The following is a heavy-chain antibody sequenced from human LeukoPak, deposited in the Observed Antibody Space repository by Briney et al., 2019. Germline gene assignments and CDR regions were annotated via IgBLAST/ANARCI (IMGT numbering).Heavy chain of an antibody. J-gene: IGHJ4*02. Sequence: ASVKVSCKASGYTFTGYYMHWVRQAPGQGLEWMGWINPNSGGTNYAQKFQGWVTMTRDTSISTAYMELSRLRSDDTAVYYCARDGSGWYLGNIWDYWGQGTLVTVSS. CDR3: ARDGSGWYLGNIWDY. V-gene: IGHV1-2*04. CDR1: GYTFTGYY. D-gene: IGHD6-19*01. CDR2: INPNSGGT.